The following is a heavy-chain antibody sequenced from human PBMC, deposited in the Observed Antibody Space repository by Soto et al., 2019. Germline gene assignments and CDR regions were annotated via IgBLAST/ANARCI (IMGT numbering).Heavy chain of an antibody. CDR3: ATESRNPYYYYYGMDV. CDR1: GYTLTELS. CDR2: FDPEDGET. V-gene: IGHV1-24*01. J-gene: IGHJ6*02. Sequence: DSVKVSCKVSGYTLTELSMHWVRQAPGKGLEWMGGFDPEDGETIYAQKFQGRVTMTEDTSTDTAYMELSSLRSEDTAVYYCATESRNPYYYYYGMDVWGQGTTVTVSS. D-gene: IGHD1-1*01.